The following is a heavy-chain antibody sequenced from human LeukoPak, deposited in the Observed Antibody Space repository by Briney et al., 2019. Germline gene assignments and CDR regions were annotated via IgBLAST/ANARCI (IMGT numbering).Heavy chain of an antibody. CDR2: IIPIFGTA. CDR1: GGTFSSYA. V-gene: IGHV1-69*13. J-gene: IGHJ6*02. Sequence: PPASVKVSCKASGGTFSSYAISWVRQAPGQGLEWMGGIIPIFGTANYAQKFQGRVTITADESTSTAYMELSSLRSEDTAVYYCARARNDNWNYVSNGMDVWGQGTTVTVSS. D-gene: IGHD1-7*01. CDR3: ARARNDNWNYVSNGMDV.